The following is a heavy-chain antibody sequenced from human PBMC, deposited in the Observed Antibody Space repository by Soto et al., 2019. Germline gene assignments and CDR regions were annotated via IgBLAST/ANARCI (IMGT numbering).Heavy chain of an antibody. CDR3: ARQKLRPLDYGMDG. D-gene: IGHD4-17*01. V-gene: IGHV4-39*01. CDR1: DCSISGSSYY. Sequence: SVCLSLTCTVADCSISGSSYYWGWIRQPPGKGLEWIGSIYYSGSTYYNPSLKSRVTISVDTSKNQFSLKLSSVTAADTAVYYCARQKLRPLDYGMDGWGQGTTVTVSS. J-gene: IGHJ6*02. CDR2: IYYSGST.